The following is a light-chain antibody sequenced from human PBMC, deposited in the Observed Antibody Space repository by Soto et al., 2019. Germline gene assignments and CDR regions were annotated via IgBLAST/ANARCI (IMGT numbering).Light chain of an antibody. CDR2: DVS. CDR3: SSYTSSSTLYV. Sequence: QSALTQPASVSGSPGQSITISCTGTSSDVGGSNYVSWYQQHPGKAPKLMIYDVSNRPSGVSNRFSGSKSGNTASLTTSGLQDEDEADYYCSSYTSSSTLYVFGTGTKVTVL. V-gene: IGLV2-14*01. CDR1: SSDVGGSNY. J-gene: IGLJ1*01.